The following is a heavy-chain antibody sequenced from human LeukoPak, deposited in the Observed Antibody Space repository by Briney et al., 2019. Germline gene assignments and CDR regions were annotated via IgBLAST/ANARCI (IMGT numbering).Heavy chain of an antibody. CDR3: ARSGYSYGYEVGY. CDR1: GFTFSSYS. V-gene: IGHV3-21*01. CDR2: ISSSSSYI. J-gene: IGHJ4*02. Sequence: GGSLRLSCAASGFTFSSYSMNWVRQAPGEGLEWVSSISSSSSYIYYADSVKGRFTISRDNAKNSLYLQMNSLRAEDTAVYYCARSGYSYGYEVGYWGQGTLVTVSS. D-gene: IGHD5-18*01.